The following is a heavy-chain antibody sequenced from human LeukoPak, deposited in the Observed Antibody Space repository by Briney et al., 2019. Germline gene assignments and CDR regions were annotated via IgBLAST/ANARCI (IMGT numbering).Heavy chain of an antibody. CDR1: GFTFSSYA. V-gene: IGHV3-30*04. D-gene: IGHD6-19*01. CDR2: ISYDGSNK. J-gene: IGHJ4*02. Sequence: GSLRLSCAASGFTFSSYAMHWVRQAPGKGLEWVAVISYDGSNKYYADSVKGRFTISRDNSKNTLYLQMNSLRAEDTAVYYCATYSSGWPRYYFDYWGQGTLVTVSS. CDR3: ATYSSGWPRYYFDY.